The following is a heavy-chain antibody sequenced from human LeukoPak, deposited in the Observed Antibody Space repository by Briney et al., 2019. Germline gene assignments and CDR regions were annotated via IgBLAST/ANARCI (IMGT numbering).Heavy chain of an antibody. CDR1: GGSVSRGGYY. Sequence: SETLSLTCTVSGGSVSRGGYYWNWIRQHPGKGLEWIGFTSYSEGTYYNPSLMSRITISVDISQNQFSLKMRDVTAADTAVYFCATADWESFYFDSWGQGALVTVSS. CDR3: ATADWESFYFDS. CDR2: TSYSEGT. D-gene: IGHD1-26*01. J-gene: IGHJ4*02. V-gene: IGHV4-31*03.